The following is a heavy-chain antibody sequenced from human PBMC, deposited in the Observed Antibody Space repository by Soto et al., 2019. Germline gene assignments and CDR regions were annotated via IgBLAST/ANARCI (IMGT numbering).Heavy chain of an antibody. CDR1: GFTFSSYG. CDR3: ATTGPY. CDR2: IWFDGSNK. V-gene: IGHV3-33*01. Sequence: QVQLVESGGGVVQPGRSLRLSCAASGFTFSSYGMHWVCQAPGKGLEWVAVIWFDGSNKFYADSVKGRFTISRDNSKNTVSLQVNSLRDEDSAAYYCATTGPYWGQGTLVTVSS. J-gene: IGHJ4*02.